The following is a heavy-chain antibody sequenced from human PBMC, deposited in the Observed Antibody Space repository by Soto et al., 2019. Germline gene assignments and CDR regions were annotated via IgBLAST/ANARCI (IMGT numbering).Heavy chain of an antibody. Sequence: PSETLSLTCDVYGGSFTAYYWSWIRQPPGKGLEWIGKINHSGSTNYNPSLKSRVTVSVDTSKNQFSLNLTSVTAEDTAVYYCARAEVAGTNWFDPWGQGALVTVSS. V-gene: IGHV4-34*01. CDR1: GGSFTAYY. CDR2: INHSGST. J-gene: IGHJ5*02. D-gene: IGHD6-13*01. CDR3: ARAEVAGTNWFDP.